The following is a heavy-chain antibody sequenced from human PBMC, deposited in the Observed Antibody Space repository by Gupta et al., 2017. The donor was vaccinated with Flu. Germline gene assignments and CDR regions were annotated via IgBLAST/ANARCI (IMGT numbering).Heavy chain of an antibody. CDR2: VSARGGFT. J-gene: IGHJ4*02. V-gene: IGHV3-23*01. Sequence: EVLLLESGGALVQPGGSLRLSCAASGFTFNNYAMSWVRQAPGKGLEWVSGVSARGGFTYYADFGKGWFTISRDKSKKTLDLQMHSLRGEDTAIYYCAKRIGAVGYDCVFGEWGQGTLVTASS. CDR1: GFTFNNYA. D-gene: IGHD5-12*01. CDR3: AKRIGAVGYDCVFGE.